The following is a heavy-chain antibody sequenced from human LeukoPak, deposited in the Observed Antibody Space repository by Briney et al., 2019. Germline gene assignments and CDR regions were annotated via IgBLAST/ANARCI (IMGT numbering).Heavy chain of an antibody. V-gene: IGHV4-30-4*08. J-gene: IGHJ6*03. CDR1: GGSISSGDYY. CDR2: IYYSGST. D-gene: IGHD1-26*01. Sequence: SETLSLTCTVSGGSISSGDYYWSWIRQPPGKGLEWIGYIYYSGSTYYNPSLKSRVTISVDTSKNQFSPKLSSVTAADTAVYYCASRTEPRFYYYYYYMDVWGKGTTVTVSS. CDR3: ASRTEPRFYYYYYYMDV.